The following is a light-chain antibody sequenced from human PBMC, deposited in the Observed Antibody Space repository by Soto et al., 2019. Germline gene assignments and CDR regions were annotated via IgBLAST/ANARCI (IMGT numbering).Light chain of an antibody. CDR2: EVS. Sequence: QSVLTQPASVSGSPGQSITISCTGTSSDVGGYSSVSWYQQHPGKAPKLMIYEVSNRPSGVSNRFSGSKSGNTASLTISGLQAEDEADYYCSSYTSSSTLVVFGGGTKVTVL. V-gene: IGLV2-14*01. CDR1: SSDVGGYSS. J-gene: IGLJ2*01. CDR3: SSYTSSSTLVV.